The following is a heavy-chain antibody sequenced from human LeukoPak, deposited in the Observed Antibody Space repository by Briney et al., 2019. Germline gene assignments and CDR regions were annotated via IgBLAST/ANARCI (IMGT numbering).Heavy chain of an antibody. CDR3: AAPYSGGYHGLDI. CDR1: GGSIRSSSYY. D-gene: IGHD1-26*01. J-gene: IGHJ3*02. Sequence: PSETLSLTXTVSGGSIRSSSYYWGWIRQPPGKGLEWIGSIYYSGSTYYNPSLKSRVTISVDTSKNQFSLKLSSVTAADTAVYYCAAPYSGGYHGLDIWGQGTMVTVSS. CDR2: IYYSGST. V-gene: IGHV4-39*01.